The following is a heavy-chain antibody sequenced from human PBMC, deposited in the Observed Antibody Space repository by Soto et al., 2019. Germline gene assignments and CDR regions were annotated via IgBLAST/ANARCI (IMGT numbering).Heavy chain of an antibody. CDR2: IIPILGET. Sequence: QVQLVQSGAEVKKPGSSMRVSCKASGTIFSSYTISWVRQAPGQGLEWMGRIIPILGETNSAQKFQGRVTLTADKSTNTAYMQLNSLRLEDTAVYYCARGLGGRMDDWGQGTTVTVS. J-gene: IGHJ6*02. D-gene: IGHD3-16*01. CDR3: ARGLGGRMDD. V-gene: IGHV1-69*08. CDR1: GTIFSSYT.